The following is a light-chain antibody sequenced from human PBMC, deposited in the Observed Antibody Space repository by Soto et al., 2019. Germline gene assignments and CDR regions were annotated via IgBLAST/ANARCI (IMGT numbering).Light chain of an antibody. CDR1: LSATSY. V-gene: IGKV3-20*01. CDR3: QQYGTSPRT. J-gene: IGKJ2*01. CDR2: GAY. Sequence: PGERATLSCRASLSATSYLAWYQKKPGQPPRLLIYGAYNRPTGIPDRFTGSGSGTDFTLTISRLQPEDFAVYYCQQYGTSPRTFGQGTKVEIK.